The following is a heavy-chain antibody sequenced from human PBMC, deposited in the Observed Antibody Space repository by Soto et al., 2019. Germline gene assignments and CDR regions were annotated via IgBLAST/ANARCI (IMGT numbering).Heavy chain of an antibody. CDR2: IIPIFGTA. J-gene: IGHJ4*02. V-gene: IGHV1-69*13. Sequence: GASVKVSCKASGGAFSSYAISWVRQAPGQGLEWMGGIIPIFGTANYAQKFQGRVTITADESTSTAYMELSSLRSEDTAVYYCAALNYYDSSGTRALNSVPFDYWGQGTLVTVSS. CDR3: AALNYYDSSGTRALNSVPFDY. D-gene: IGHD3-22*01. CDR1: GGAFSSYA.